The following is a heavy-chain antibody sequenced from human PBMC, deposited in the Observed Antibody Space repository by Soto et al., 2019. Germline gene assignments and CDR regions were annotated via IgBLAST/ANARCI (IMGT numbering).Heavy chain of an antibody. D-gene: IGHD1-26*01. V-gene: IGHV1-18*01. Sequence: QVQLVQSGAEVKKPGASVKVSCKASGYVFTSYGINWVRQAPGQGLEWMGWIGGYSGNTNYAQKLQGRVTMTTDTSTSTAYLEVRSLRSDDTGVYYCARVPATTSYNYYGMDVWGQGTTVTVSS. J-gene: IGHJ6*02. CDR3: ARVPATTSYNYYGMDV. CDR2: IGGYSGNT. CDR1: GYVFTSYG.